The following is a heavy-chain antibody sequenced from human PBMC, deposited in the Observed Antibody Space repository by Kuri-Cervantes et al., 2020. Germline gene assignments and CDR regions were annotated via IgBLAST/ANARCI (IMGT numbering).Heavy chain of an antibody. D-gene: IGHD6-19*01. CDR2: IGTAGDT. J-gene: IGHJ4*02. Sequence: ETLSLTCAASGFTFSSYDMHWVRQATGKGLEWVSAIGTAGDTYYPGSVKGRFTISRDNAKDSLYLQMNSLRAEDTAVYYCARDGVAVAGTRGGGDYWGQGTLVTVSS. V-gene: IGHV3-13*01. CDR1: GFTFSSYD. CDR3: ARDGVAVAGTRGGGDY.